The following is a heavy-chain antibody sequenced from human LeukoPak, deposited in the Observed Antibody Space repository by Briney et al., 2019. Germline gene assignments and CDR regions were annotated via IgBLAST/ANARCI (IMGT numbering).Heavy chain of an antibody. Sequence: ASVKVSCKAPGYTFTGYYIHWVRQAPAQGLEWVGWINPNSGDTNYAQKFQGRVTMTRDTSISTVYMEVSRLRSDDTAVYYCARDPHYSGYDSENWFDPWGQGTLVIVSS. CDR3: ARDPHYSGYDSENWFDP. V-gene: IGHV1-2*02. D-gene: IGHD5-12*01. CDR1: GYTFTGYY. CDR2: INPNSGDT. J-gene: IGHJ5*02.